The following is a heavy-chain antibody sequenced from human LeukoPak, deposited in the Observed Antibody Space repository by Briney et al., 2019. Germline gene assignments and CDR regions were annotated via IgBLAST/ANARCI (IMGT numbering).Heavy chain of an antibody. Sequence: GGSLRLSCAASGFTFSSYAMSWVRQAPGKGLEWVSAISGSGGSTYYADSVKGRFTISRDNSKNTLYLQMNSLRAEDTAVYYCASTFPYCGGGSCALGGQGTLVTVSS. CDR2: ISGSGGST. J-gene: IGHJ4*02. CDR1: GFTFSSYA. V-gene: IGHV3-23*01. D-gene: IGHD2-15*01. CDR3: ASTFPYCGGGSCAL.